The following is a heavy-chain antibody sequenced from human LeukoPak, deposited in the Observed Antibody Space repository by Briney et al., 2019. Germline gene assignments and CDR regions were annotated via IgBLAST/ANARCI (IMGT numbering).Heavy chain of an antibody. V-gene: IGHV4-59*01. CDR1: GGSINDYY. Sequence: KPSETLSLTCSVFGGSINDYYWIWVRQPPGKGLEWIGHIYSSGISDYSPSLKSRLSLSVDTSKNQVSLRLRSVTAADTALYYCARAPPRRCPGNDCYPIFDFWGQGSLVTVSS. CDR2: IYSSGIS. CDR3: ARAPPRRCPGNDCYPIFDF. J-gene: IGHJ4*02. D-gene: IGHD2-21*02.